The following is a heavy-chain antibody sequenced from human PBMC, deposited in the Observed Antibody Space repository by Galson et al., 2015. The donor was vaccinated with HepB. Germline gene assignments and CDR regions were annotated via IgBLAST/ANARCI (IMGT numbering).Heavy chain of an antibody. CDR1: GGTFSSYA. D-gene: IGHD2-2*01. J-gene: IGHJ3*02. V-gene: IGHV1-69*06. Sequence: SCKASGGTFSSYAISWVRQAPGQGLEWMGGIIPIFGTANYAQKFQGRVTITADKSTSTAYMELSSLRSEDTAVYYCARASDKGPRYQGYAFDIWGQGTMVTVSS. CDR3: ARASDKGPRYQGYAFDI. CDR2: IIPIFGTA.